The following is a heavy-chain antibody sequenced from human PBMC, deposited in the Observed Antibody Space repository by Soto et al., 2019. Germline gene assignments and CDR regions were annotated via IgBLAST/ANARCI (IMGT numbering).Heavy chain of an antibody. Sequence: QVQLVQSGAEVKKPGSSVKVSCKASGGTFSSYAISWVRQAPGQGLEWMGGIIPIFGTANYAQKFQGRVTITADKSTSTAYMELSSLRYEDTAVYYCARVHCSSTSCYRDWNDAETHSGMDVWGQGTTVTVSS. D-gene: IGHD2-2*02. J-gene: IGHJ6*02. V-gene: IGHV1-69*06. CDR3: ARVHCSSTSCYRDWNDAETHSGMDV. CDR1: GGTFSSYA. CDR2: IIPIFGTA.